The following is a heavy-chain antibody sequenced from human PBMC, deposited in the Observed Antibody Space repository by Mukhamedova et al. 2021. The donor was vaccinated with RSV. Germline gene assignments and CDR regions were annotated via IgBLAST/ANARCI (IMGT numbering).Heavy chain of an antibody. J-gene: IGHJ5*02. V-gene: IGHV4-34*01. D-gene: IGHD3-22*01. Sequence: GEINHSGSTNYTPSLKSRVTISVDTSKNQFSLKLSSVTAADTAVYYFARGPVSVITMFDPWGQGTLVTVSS. CDR2: INHSGST. CDR3: ARGPVSVITMFDP.